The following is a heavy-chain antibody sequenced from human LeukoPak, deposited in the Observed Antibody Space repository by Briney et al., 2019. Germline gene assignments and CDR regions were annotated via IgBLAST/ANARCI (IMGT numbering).Heavy chain of an antibody. CDR1: GFTVSSNY. D-gene: IGHD3-22*01. V-gene: IGHV3-7*01. Sequence: GGSLRLSCAASGFTVSSNYMSWVRQAPGKGLEWVANIKQDGSEKYYVDSVKGRFTISRDNAKNSLYLQMNSLRAEDTAVYYCARESYDSSGYYGDWGQGTLVTVSS. J-gene: IGHJ4*02. CDR2: IKQDGSEK. CDR3: ARESYDSSGYYGD.